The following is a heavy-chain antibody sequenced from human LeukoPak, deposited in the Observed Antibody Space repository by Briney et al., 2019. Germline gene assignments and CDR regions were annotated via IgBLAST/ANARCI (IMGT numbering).Heavy chain of an antibody. CDR3: VRDRYYAPDY. CDR1: GFTFSSYE. Sequence: GGSLRLSCAASGFTFSSYEMNWVRQAPGKGLEWVSYISSSGSTIYYADSVKGRFTISRDNAKNSLYLQMNSLRAEDTAVYYCVRDRYYAPDYWGQGTLVTVSS. V-gene: IGHV3-48*03. D-gene: IGHD3-16*01. CDR2: ISSSGSTI. J-gene: IGHJ4*02.